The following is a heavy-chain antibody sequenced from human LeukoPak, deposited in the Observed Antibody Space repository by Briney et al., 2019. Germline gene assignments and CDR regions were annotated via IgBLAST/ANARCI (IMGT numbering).Heavy chain of an antibody. D-gene: IGHD1-26*01. CDR3: ATDFGGSYRDFDY. V-gene: IGHV1-24*01. J-gene: IGHJ4*02. CDR2: FDPEDGET. CDR1: GYTLTELS. Sequence: ASVTVSCTVSGYTLTELSMHWVRQAPGKGLEWMGGFDPEDGETIYAQKFQGRVTMTEDTSTDTAYMELSSLRSEDTAVYYCATDFGGSYRDFDYWGQGTLVTVSS.